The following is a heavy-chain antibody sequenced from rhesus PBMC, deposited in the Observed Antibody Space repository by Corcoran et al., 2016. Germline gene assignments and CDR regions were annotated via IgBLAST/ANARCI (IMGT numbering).Heavy chain of an antibody. J-gene: IGHJ6*01. CDR3: AKDRNWNYGLDS. Sequence: EVQLVQSGAEVKRPGESLKISCKTSGYSFTSYWISWVRQMPGKGLEWMGAIDPSDSHTRYNPSFQGQVTISADTSISTAYLQWSRLKASDTATYYCAKDRNWNYGLDSWGQGVVVTVSS. CDR2: IDPSDSHT. CDR1: GYSFTSYW. D-gene: IGHD1-26*01. V-gene: IGHV5-20*01.